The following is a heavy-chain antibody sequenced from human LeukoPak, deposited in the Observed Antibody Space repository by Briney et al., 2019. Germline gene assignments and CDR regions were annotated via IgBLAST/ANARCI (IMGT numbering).Heavy chain of an antibody. D-gene: IGHD5-24*01. J-gene: IGHJ5*02. CDR1: GFTFSSYE. CDR2: ISSSGSTI. CDR3: ARSFVEMATITLDP. V-gene: IGHV3-48*03. Sequence: GGSLRLSCAAAGFTFSSYEMNWVRQAPGKGLEWVSYISSSGSTIYYADSVKGRFTISRDNAKNSLYLQMNSLRAEDTAVCYCARSFVEMATITLDPWGQGTLVTVSS.